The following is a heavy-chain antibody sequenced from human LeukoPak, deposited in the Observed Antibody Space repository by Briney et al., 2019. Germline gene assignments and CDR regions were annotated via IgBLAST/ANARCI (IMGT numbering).Heavy chain of an antibody. J-gene: IGHJ4*01. CDR3: ARQYYYGSGILGY. CDR1: GGTFSSYA. V-gene: IGHV1-69*05. Sequence: GASVKVSCKASGGTFSSYAISWVRQAPGQGLNYAQKFQGRVTITTDESTSTAYMELSSLRSEDTAVYYCARQYYYGSGILGYWGQEPWSPSPQ. D-gene: IGHD3-10*01.